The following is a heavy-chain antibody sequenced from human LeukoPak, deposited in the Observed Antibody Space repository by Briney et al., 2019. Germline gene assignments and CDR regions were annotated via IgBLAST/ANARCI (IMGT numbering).Heavy chain of an antibody. V-gene: IGHV3-23*01. J-gene: IGHJ6*03. CDR2: INDNGDGT. CDR1: GFTFSSYA. D-gene: IGHD3-16*01. CDR3: AREPTLGYYYYYMDV. Sequence: GGSLGLSCAASGFTFSSYAISWVRQAPGKGLKWVSTINDNGDGTYYADSVKGRFTISRDNSYNTVSLQMNSLRDEDTGVYYCAREPTLGYYYYYMDVWGKGTSVTVSS.